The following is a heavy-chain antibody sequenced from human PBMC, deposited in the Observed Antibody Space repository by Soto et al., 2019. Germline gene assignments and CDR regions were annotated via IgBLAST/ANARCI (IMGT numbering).Heavy chain of an antibody. Sequence: SETLSLTCNVSGDSLNSGAYYWTWIRQSPGRGLEWIGHIYHTGSTNYNPSLRSRLTISLDTSKNHFSLTLKSVNAVDTGVYYCERPWGGDRYSHWGQGTLVTVSS. J-gene: IGHJ4*02. CDR1: GDSLNSGAYY. CDR3: ERPWGGDRYSH. CDR2: IYHTGST. V-gene: IGHV4-61*03. D-gene: IGHD2-15*01.